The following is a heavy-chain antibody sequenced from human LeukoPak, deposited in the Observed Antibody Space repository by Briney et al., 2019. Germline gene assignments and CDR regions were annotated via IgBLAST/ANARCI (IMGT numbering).Heavy chain of an antibody. CDR2: ISPFCGNT. Sequence: ASVKVSCKASGYTFTSYGISWVRQAPGQGLEWMGWISPFCGNTNKAHKLQGRVTMTTDTYTCTDYMSLSSQRLKETDVYLCVREVEYYYTMVVWGKRTTVTVSS. J-gene: IGHJ6*03. V-gene: IGHV1-18*01. CDR1: GYTFTSYG. CDR3: VREVEYYYTMVV. D-gene: IGHD2-15*01.